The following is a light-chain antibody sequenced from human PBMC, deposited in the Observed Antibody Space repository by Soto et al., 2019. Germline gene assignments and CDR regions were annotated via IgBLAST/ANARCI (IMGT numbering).Light chain of an antibody. CDR2: EVS. CDR1: SFDVGAYHN. J-gene: IGLJ1*01. Sequence: QSVLTQPASVSGSPGQSITISCTGTSFDVGAYHNVSWYKQHPGKAPKLMINEVSNRPSGVSNRFSGSKSGNTASLTIAGLQAEDEADYYCSSYTSSSTYVFGTGTKVTVL. CDR3: SSYTSSSTYV. V-gene: IGLV2-14*01.